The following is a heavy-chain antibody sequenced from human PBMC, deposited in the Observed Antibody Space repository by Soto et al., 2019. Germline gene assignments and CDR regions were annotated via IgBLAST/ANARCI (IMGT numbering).Heavy chain of an antibody. Sequence: EVQLVESGGGLVEPGGSLRLSCDASGFTFSSYRMNWVRQAPGKGLEWVSSISSSSGDIQYADSVKGRFTISRDNAKNSLYLQMNTLRAEDTAVYYCARDNSSPVLSFGESWGQGTLVSVSS. V-gene: IGHV3-21*01. CDR3: ARDNSSPVLSFGES. J-gene: IGHJ5*02. CDR2: ISSSSGDI. CDR1: GFTFSSYR. D-gene: IGHD3-10*01.